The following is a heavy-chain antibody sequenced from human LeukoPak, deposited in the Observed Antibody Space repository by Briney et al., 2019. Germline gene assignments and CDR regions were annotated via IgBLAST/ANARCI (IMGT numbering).Heavy chain of an antibody. V-gene: IGHV4-38-2*02. CDR1: GYSISSGYY. Sequence: SETLSLTCTVSGYSISSGYYWGWIRQPPGKGLEWIGSIYHSGSTNYNPSLKSRVTISLDTSRNQFSLKLNSVTAADTAVYYCAKSNGYGLVDIWGQGTMVTVSS. CDR3: AKSNGYGLVDI. D-gene: IGHD3-10*01. J-gene: IGHJ3*02. CDR2: IYHSGST.